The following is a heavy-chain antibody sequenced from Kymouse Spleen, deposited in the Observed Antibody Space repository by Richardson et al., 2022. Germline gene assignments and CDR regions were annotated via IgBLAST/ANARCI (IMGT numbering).Heavy chain of an antibody. CDR2: ISYDGSNK. Sequence: QVQLVESGGGVVQPGRSLRLSCAASGFTFSSYGMHWVRQAPGKGLEWVAVISYDGSNKYYADSVKGRFTISRDNSKNTLYLQMNSLRAEDTAVYYCAKGEELLYYYYGMDVWGQGTTVTVSS. V-gene: IGHV3-30*18. J-gene: IGHJ6*02. D-gene: IGHD1-7*01. CDR1: GFTFSSYG. CDR3: AKGEELLYYYYGMDV.